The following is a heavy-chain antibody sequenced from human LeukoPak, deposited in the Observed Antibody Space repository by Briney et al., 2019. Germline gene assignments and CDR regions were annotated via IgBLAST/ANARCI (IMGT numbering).Heavy chain of an antibody. Sequence: ASVKVSCKTSGYSFTAFYIHWVRQAPEQGLEWMGWIHPRRGDTNYAQKFQGRVTMTRDTSTSTVYMDVSSLRSDDTAVYYCATIAASDAEYFQHWGQGTLVTVSS. V-gene: IGHV1-2*02. CDR1: GYSFTAFY. J-gene: IGHJ1*01. CDR3: ATIAASDAEYFQH. D-gene: IGHD6-6*01. CDR2: IHPRRGDT.